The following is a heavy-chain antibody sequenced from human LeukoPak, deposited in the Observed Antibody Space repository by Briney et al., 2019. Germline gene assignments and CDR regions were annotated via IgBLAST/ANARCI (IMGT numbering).Heavy chain of an antibody. CDR1: GFTFSSYA. D-gene: IGHD6-19*01. V-gene: IGHV3-48*03. CDR2: ITNNGTTI. J-gene: IGHJ6*02. CDR3: ARDQWLAYYYHGMDV. Sequence: GGSLRLSCAASGFTFSSYAMNWVRQAPGKGLEWVAYITNNGTTIYYADSVKGRFTISRDNAENSLYLQMNSLRAEDTAIYYCARDQWLAYYYHGMDVWGQGTTVTVSS.